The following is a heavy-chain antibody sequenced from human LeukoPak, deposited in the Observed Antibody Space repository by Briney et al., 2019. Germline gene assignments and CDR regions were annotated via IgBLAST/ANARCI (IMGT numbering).Heavy chain of an antibody. Sequence: GGSLRLSCAASGFTFSSYWMHWVRHAPGKGLVWVSRINSDGSSTSYADSVKGRFTISRDNAKNTLYLQMNSLRAEDTAVYYCARDQGGILTGYYTEFDYWGQGTLVTVSS. J-gene: IGHJ4*02. V-gene: IGHV3-74*01. CDR2: INSDGSST. D-gene: IGHD3-9*01. CDR3: ARDQGGILTGYYTEFDY. CDR1: GFTFSSYW.